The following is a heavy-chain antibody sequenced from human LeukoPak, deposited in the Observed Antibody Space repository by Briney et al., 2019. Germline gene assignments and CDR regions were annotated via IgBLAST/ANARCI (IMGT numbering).Heavy chain of an antibody. Sequence: PGGSLRLSCAASGFTFSSYSMNWVRQAPGKGLEWVSYISSSSSTIYYADSVKGRFTISRDNSKNTLYLQMNSLRAEDTAVYYCAREQGYGDAFDIWGQGTMVTVSS. CDR3: AREQGYGDAFDI. CDR1: GFTFSSYS. V-gene: IGHV3-48*01. CDR2: ISSSSSTI. D-gene: IGHD5-18*01. J-gene: IGHJ3*02.